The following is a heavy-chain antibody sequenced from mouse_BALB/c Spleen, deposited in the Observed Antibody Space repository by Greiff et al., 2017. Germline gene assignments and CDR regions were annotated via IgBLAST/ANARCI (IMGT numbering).Heavy chain of an antibody. V-gene: IGHV5-6*01. CDR1: GFTFSSYG. Sequence: EVKLMESGGDLVKPGGSLKLSCAASGFTFSSYGMSWVRQTPDKRLEWVATISSGGSYTYYPDSVKGRFTISRDNAKNTLYLQMSSLKSEDTAMYYCARGDYVDYWGQGTTLTVSS. CDR3: ARGDYVDY. CDR2: ISSGGSYT. J-gene: IGHJ2*01.